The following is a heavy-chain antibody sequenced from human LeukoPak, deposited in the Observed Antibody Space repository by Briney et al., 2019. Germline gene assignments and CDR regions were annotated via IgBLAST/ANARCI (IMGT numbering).Heavy chain of an antibody. CDR2: ICGSGGTT. V-gene: IGHV3-23*01. J-gene: IGHJ4*02. Sequence: GGSLRLSCAASGFTLSSVAIGWVRQAPGEGLEWVSGICGSGGTTYYADSVKGRFTISRDNSKNTYLQMNSLRAEDTAAYYCAKDSRSTLPRGRLDYWRQGTLVTVSS. D-gene: IGHD3-10*01. CDR3: AKDSRSTLPRGRLDY. CDR1: GFTLSSVA.